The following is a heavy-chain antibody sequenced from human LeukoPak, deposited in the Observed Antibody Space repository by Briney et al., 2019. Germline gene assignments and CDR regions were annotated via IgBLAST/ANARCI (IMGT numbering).Heavy chain of an antibody. J-gene: IGHJ6*03. D-gene: IGHD2-15*01. CDR1: GDSISSGSYY. V-gene: IGHV4-61*09. Sequence: SETLSLTCTVSGDSISSGSYYWSWIRQPAGKGLEGIGHIYTSGSTNYNPSLKSRVTISVDTSKNQFSLKLSSVTAADTAVYYCARDAPGHCSGGSCYFGPYYYYMDVWGKGTTVTISS. CDR2: IYTSGST. CDR3: ARDAPGHCSGGSCYFGPYYYYMDV.